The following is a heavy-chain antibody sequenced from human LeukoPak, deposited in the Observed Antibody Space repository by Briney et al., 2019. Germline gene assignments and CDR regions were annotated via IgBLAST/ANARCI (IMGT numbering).Heavy chain of an antibody. CDR1: GFTFSDYY. CDR3: ARVHIVVVPDAFDI. D-gene: IGHD2-21*01. CDR2: ISSSSSYT. V-gene: IGHV3-11*06. J-gene: IGHJ3*02. Sequence: GGSLRLSCAASGFTFSDYYMSWIRQAPGKGLEWVSYISSSSSYTNYADFVKGRFTISRDNAKNSLYLQMNSLRAEDTAVYYCARVHIVVVPDAFDIWGQGTMVTVSS.